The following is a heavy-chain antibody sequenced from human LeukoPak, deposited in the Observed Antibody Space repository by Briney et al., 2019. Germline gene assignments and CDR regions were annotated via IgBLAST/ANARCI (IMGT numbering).Heavy chain of an antibody. V-gene: IGHV3-7*01. CDR2: IRQDGSEK. CDR1: GFTLTDYW. Sequence: PGRSLRLSCEVSGFTLTDYWMNWVRQAPGKGPEWVASIRQDGSEKTYVDSVKGRFTISRDNTKNSLSLQLNGLRAEDTAVYYCARDGTAAGLYFDLWGQGTLVTVSS. CDR3: ARDGTAAGLYFDL. J-gene: IGHJ4*01. D-gene: IGHD6-13*01.